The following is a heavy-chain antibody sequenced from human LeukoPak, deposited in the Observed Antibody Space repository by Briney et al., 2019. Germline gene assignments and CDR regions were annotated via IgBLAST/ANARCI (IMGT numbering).Heavy chain of an antibody. CDR3: ARSMVRAVTQVASDY. J-gene: IGHJ4*02. CDR1: GYTYSDYG. D-gene: IGHD3-10*01. V-gene: IGHV1-18*01. CDR2: ISTYNGNT. Sequence: ASVKVSCKASGYTYSDYGISWVRQAPGQGLEWMGWISTYNGNTIYAEKLRGRVTMTTDTSTSTAYMELRSLRSDDTAVYYCARSMVRAVTQVASDYWGQGTLVTVSS.